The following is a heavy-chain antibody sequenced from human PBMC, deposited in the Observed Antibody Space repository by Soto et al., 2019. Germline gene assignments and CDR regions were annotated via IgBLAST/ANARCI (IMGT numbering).Heavy chain of an antibody. V-gene: IGHV4-4*02. Sequence: QVQLQESGPGLVKPSGTLSLTCDVSGGSINTNWWSWVRQPPGKGLEWIGESYHSGATNYNPSLTKRVTTLSYNSNNQVALHLTSVTAADTAVYFGSRHFGVTATLGFDSWGRGLLVTVSS. J-gene: IGHJ4*02. CDR3: SRHFGVTATLGFDS. CDR1: GGSINTNW. D-gene: IGHD2-21*02. CDR2: SYHSGAT.